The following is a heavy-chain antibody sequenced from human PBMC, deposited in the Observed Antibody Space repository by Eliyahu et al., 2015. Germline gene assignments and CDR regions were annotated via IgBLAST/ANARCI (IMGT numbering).Heavy chain of an antibody. CDR1: GDSVTSGNYY. J-gene: IGHJ4*02. V-gene: IGHV4-61*02. CDR3: ARTGRARESEFRY. D-gene: IGHD2-8*02. Sequence: QVQLQESGPGLVKPSQTLSLTCTVSGDSVTSGNYYWXWIRQSAGKGLEYIGRVWTSGSANYNPSLKSRVTISVDTSKNQFSLRLTSVTAADTAVYYCARTGRARESEFRYWGQGILVAVSS. CDR2: VWTSGSA.